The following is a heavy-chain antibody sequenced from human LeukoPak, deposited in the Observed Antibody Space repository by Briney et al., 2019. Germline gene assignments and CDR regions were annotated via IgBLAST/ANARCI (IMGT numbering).Heavy chain of an antibody. J-gene: IGHJ4*02. D-gene: IGHD6-19*01. V-gene: IGHV3-23*01. CDR2: ISGSGGST. CDR3: AKDRSSSWYHPTDY. CDR1: GFTFSSYV. Sequence: GGSLRLSCAASGFTFSSYVMTWVRQAPGKGLEWVSGISGSGGSTYYADSVKGRFTISGDNSKNTLYLQMNSLRAEDTAVYYCAKDRSSSWYHPTDYWGQGTLVTVSS.